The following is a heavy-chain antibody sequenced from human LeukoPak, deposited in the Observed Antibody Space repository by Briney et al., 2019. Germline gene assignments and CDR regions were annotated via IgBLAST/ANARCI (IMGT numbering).Heavy chain of an antibody. CDR2: ITGSGGST. Sequence: PGGSLRLSCVSCVFTFSNYAMSWVRQTPGKGLEWVSGITGSGGSTYYADSVKGRFTISRDNSRNTLYLQMNSLRAEDTALYYCAKKSVADIPPLHWGQGTLVTVSS. CDR3: AKKSVADIPPLH. J-gene: IGHJ4*02. V-gene: IGHV3-23*01. CDR1: VFTFSNYA. D-gene: IGHD6-19*01.